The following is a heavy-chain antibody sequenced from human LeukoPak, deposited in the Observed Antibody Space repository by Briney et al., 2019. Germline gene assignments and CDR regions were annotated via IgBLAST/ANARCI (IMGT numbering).Heavy chain of an antibody. CDR3: ARDRQASSSWLSDDAFDI. D-gene: IGHD6-13*01. V-gene: IGHV3-30*03. Sequence: GGSLRLSCAASGFTFSSYSMNWVRQAPGKGLEWVAVISYDGSNKYYADSVKGRFTISRDNSKNTLYLQMNSLRAEDTAVYYCARDRQASSSWLSDDAFDIWGQGTMVTVSS. CDR1: GFTFSSYS. J-gene: IGHJ3*02. CDR2: ISYDGSNK.